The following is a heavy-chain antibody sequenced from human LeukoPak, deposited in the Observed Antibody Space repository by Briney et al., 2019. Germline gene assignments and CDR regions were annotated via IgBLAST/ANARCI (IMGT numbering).Heavy chain of an antibody. CDR1: GFTFSSYA. CDR3: AKCGIAAAGPTMLLSSYYYYYGMDV. CDR2: ISGSGGST. Sequence: PGGSLRLSCAASGFTFSSYAMSWVRQAPGKGLEWVSAISGSGGSTYYADSVKGRFTISRDNSKNTLYLQMNSLRAEDTAVYYCAKCGIAAAGPTMLLSSYYYYYGMDVWGQGTTVTVSS. D-gene: IGHD6-13*01. V-gene: IGHV3-23*01. J-gene: IGHJ6*02.